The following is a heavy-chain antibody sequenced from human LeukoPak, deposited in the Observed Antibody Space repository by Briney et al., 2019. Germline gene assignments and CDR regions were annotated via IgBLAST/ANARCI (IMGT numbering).Heavy chain of an antibody. J-gene: IGHJ4*02. CDR2: TNQGRST. Sequence: SETLSLTCAVYGGSLSDYYWSWIRQPPGKGLEWIGETNQGRSTTYNPSLKSRVTISVDTSKSQFFLKLNSVTAADTAVYYCARGPRFTYYYGSGSYQYWGQGALVTVSS. CDR3: ARGPRFTYYYGSGSYQY. CDR1: GGSLSDYY. V-gene: IGHV4-34*01. D-gene: IGHD3-10*01.